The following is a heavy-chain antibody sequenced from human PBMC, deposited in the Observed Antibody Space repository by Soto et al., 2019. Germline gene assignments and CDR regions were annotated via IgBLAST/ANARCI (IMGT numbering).Heavy chain of an antibody. CDR1: GYSISSGYY. V-gene: IGHV4-38-2*01. Sequence: PSETLSLTCAVSGYSISSGYYWGWIRQPPGKGLEWIGSIYHSGSTYYNPSLKSRVTISVDTSKNQFSLKLSSVTAADTAVYYCARYCSTSCYRKGGFDPWGQGTLVTVSS. CDR3: ARYCSTSCYRKGGFDP. D-gene: IGHD2-2*01. J-gene: IGHJ5*02. CDR2: IYHSGST.